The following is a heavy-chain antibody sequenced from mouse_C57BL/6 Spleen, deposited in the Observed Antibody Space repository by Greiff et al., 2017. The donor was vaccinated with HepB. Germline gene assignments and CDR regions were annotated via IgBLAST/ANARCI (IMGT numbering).Heavy chain of an antibody. CDR2: ISSGSSTI. V-gene: IGHV5-17*01. Sequence: DVKLVESGGGLVKPGGSLKLSCAASGFTFSDYGMHWVRQAPEKGLEWVAYISSGSSTIYYADTVKGRFTISRDNAKNTLFLQMTSLRSEDTAMYYCARGGNAWFAYWGQGTLVTVSA. J-gene: IGHJ3*01. CDR3: ARGGNAWFAY. CDR1: GFTFSDYG. D-gene: IGHD2-1*01.